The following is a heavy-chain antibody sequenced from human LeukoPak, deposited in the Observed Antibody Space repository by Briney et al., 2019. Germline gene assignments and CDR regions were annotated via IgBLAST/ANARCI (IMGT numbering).Heavy chain of an antibody. Sequence: SETMSLTWAVYAGSFSGYYWSWIRQPPGKGLEWIGEINLSGSTNYNPSLKSRVTISVDTSKHQFSLKLSSVTAADTAVYYCARCYSGSSEDWFDPWGQGTLVTVSS. CDR3: ARCYSGSSEDWFDP. V-gene: IGHV4-34*01. CDR2: INLSGST. D-gene: IGHD1-26*01. CDR1: AGSFSGYY. J-gene: IGHJ5*02.